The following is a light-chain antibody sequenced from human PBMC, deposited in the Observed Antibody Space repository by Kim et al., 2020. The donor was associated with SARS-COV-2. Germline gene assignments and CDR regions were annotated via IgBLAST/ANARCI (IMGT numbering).Light chain of an antibody. CDR2: SAS. J-gene: IGKJ3*01. Sequence: DIQMTQSPSSLSASVGDRVTITCQTTQSISSHVNWYQQKPGRAPKRLISSASTLQGGVPSRFSGSGSETDFTLTISSLQPEDFATYFCHQSYITPFTFGPGTKVDIK. V-gene: IGKV1-39*01. CDR1: QSISSH. CDR3: HQSYITPFT.